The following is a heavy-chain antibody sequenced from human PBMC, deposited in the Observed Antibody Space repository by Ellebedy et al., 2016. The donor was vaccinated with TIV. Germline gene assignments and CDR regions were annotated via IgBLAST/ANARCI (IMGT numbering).Heavy chain of an antibody. CDR2: IWYDGSNK. Sequence: PGGSLRLSCAASGFTFSSYGMHWVRQAPGKGLEWVAVIWYDGSNKYYADSVKGRFTISRDNSKNTLYLQMNSLRAEDTAVYYCARETTVVTQYNWFDPWGQGTLVTVSS. J-gene: IGHJ5*02. D-gene: IGHD4-23*01. CDR1: GFTFSSYG. V-gene: IGHV3-33*01. CDR3: ARETTVVTQYNWFDP.